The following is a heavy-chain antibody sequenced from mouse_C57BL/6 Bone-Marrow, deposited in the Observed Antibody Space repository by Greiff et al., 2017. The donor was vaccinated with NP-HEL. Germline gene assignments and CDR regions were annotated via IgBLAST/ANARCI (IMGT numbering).Heavy chain of an antibody. Sequence: VQLQQSGAELAKPGASVKMSCKASGYTFTSYWITWVKQRPGQGLEWIGDIYPGSGSTNYNEKFKSKATLTVDTSSSTAYMQLSSLTSEDSAVYYCARGGYYGSSYAYWGQGTLVTVSA. CDR2: IYPGSGST. CDR3: ARGGYYGSSYAY. CDR1: GYTFTSYW. D-gene: IGHD1-1*01. J-gene: IGHJ3*01. V-gene: IGHV1-55*01.